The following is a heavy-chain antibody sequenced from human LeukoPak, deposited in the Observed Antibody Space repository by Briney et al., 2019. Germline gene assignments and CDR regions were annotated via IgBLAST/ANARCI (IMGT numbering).Heavy chain of an antibody. Sequence: ASVKVSCKASGYTFTSYGISWVRQAPGQGLEWMGWISAYNGNTNYAQKLQGRVTMTTDTSTSTAYMELRSLRSDDTAVYYCARRVGDFDWPLLRSWFDPWGQGTLVTVSS. CDR2: ISAYNGNT. J-gene: IGHJ5*02. CDR3: ARRVGDFDWPLLRSWFDP. V-gene: IGHV1-18*01. D-gene: IGHD3-9*01. CDR1: GYTFTSYG.